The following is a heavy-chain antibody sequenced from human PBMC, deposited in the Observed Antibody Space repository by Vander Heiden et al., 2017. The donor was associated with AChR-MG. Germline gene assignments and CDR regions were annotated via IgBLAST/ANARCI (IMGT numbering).Heavy chain of an antibody. D-gene: IGHD2-2*01. V-gene: IGHV4-34*01. J-gene: IGHJ4*02. CDR1: GGSFSGYY. CDR3: ARGRTRTSLVDY. Sequence: QVQLQQWGAGLLKPSETLSLTCAVYGGSFSGYYWSWIRQPPGKGLEWIGEINHSGSTNYNPSLKSRVTISVDTSKNQFSLKLSSVTAADTAVYYCARGRTRTSLVDYWGQGTLVTVSS. CDR2: INHSGST.